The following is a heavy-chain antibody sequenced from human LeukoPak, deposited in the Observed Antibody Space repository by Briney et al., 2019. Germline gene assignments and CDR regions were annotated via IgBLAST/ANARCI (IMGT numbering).Heavy chain of an antibody. D-gene: IGHD4-17*01. J-gene: IGHJ4*02. CDR1: GGSLSSNDW. CDR3: ARAPVGTTGRVDS. Sequence: SETLSLTCTVSGGSLSSNDWWTWVRQPPGKGLEWIGEMFHRGSTNYRSSLKNRVTISMDKSKNQFSLNLNSVTAADTAVYFCARAPVGTTGRVDSWGQGVLVTVSS. V-gene: IGHV4-4*02. CDR2: MFHRGST.